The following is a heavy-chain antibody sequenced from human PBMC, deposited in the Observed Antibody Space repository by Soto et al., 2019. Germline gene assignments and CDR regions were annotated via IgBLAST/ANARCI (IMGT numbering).Heavy chain of an antibody. V-gene: IGHV1-3*01. J-gene: IGHJ5*02. CDR1: GYTFTSYA. D-gene: IGHD3-3*01. Sequence: ASVKVSCKASGYTFTSYAMHWVRQAPGQRLEWMGWINAGNGNTKYSQKFQGRVTITRDTSASTAYMELSSLRSEDTAVYFCASAFGVVNNWFEPWGQGSLVTVSS. CDR2: INAGNGNT. CDR3: ASAFGVVNNWFEP.